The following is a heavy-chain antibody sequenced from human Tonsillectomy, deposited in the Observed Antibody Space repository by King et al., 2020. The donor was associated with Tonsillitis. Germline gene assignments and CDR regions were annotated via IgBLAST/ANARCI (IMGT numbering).Heavy chain of an antibody. CDR3: ARDLGSLRYFYSLYAETFDY. D-gene: IGHD3-9*01. Sequence: VQLVESGGGLVQPGGSLRLSCAASGFTFSSYTMNWVRQAPGKGLEWVSYISSSSSTIYYADSVKGRFTISRDNAKNSLYLQMNSLRAEDTAVYYCARDLGSLRYFYSLYAETFDYWGQGTLVTVSS. J-gene: IGHJ4*02. CDR2: ISSSSSTI. V-gene: IGHV3-48*04. CDR1: GFTFSSYT.